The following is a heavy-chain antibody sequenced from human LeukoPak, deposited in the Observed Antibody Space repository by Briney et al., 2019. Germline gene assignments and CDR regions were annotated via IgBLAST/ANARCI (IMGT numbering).Heavy chain of an antibody. V-gene: IGHV3-7*01. CDR1: GFTFSTYW. J-gene: IGHJ4*02. Sequence: PGGSLRPSCAASGFTFSTYWMYWVRQAPGKGLEWVANIKQDGSHKYYVDSVKGRFTISRDNAKNSLYLQMNSLRVEYTAVYYCVREEGYWGQGTLVTVSS. CDR3: VREEGY. CDR2: IKQDGSHK.